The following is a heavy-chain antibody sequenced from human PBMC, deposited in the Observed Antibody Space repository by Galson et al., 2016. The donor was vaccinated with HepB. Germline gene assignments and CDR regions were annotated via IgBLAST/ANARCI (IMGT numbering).Heavy chain of an antibody. D-gene: IGHD3-3*01. CDR3: ARAHMSERLLGWLLTPYDAFDV. Sequence: CAISGDSVSSNSAAWNWIRQSPSRGLGWLGRTYYRSKWYTDYAVSVKSRITINPDTSKNQFSLQLNSATPEDTAVYFCARAHMSERLLGWLLTPYDAFDVWGLGTMVTASS. CDR1: GDSVSSNSAA. J-gene: IGHJ3*01. CDR2: TYYRSKWYT. V-gene: IGHV6-1*01.